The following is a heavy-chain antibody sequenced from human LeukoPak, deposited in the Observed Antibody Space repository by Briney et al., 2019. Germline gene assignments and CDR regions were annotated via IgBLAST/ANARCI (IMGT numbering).Heavy chain of an antibody. CDR3: ARDGRIAARRVNWFDP. J-gene: IGHJ5*02. D-gene: IGHD6-6*01. CDR2: IWYDGSNK. V-gene: IGHV3-33*08. Sequence: PGGSLRLSCAASGFTFSSYSMNWVRQAPGKGLEWVAVIWYDGSNKYYADSVKGRFTISRDNSKNTLYLQMNSLRAEDTAVYYCARDGRIAARRVNWFDPWGQGTLVTVSS. CDR1: GFTFSSYS.